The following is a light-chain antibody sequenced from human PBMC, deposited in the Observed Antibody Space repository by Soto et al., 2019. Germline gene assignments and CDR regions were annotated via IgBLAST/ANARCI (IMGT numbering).Light chain of an antibody. CDR1: QSVISTY. J-gene: IGKJ1*01. CDR2: GAS. Sequence: EIVLTQTPGTQSLSPGERATLSCRASQSVISTYLAWYQQKPGQAPRLLIYGASSRATGIPDRFSGSGSGTDFTLTISRLEPEDFAVYYCQQYRDSLGTFGQGTKVEIK. V-gene: IGKV3-20*01. CDR3: QQYRDSLGT.